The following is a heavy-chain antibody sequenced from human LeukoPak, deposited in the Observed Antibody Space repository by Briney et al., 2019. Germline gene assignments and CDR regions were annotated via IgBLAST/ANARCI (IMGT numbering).Heavy chain of an antibody. CDR2: IKQDGSEK. D-gene: IGHD3-22*01. CDR3: ARADSSGYYYAIDY. Sequence: RGSLRLSCAASGFTFSSDWMGWVRQAKGKGLEWVANIKQDGSEKYYVDSVKGRFTISRENAKNSLYLQMNSLRAEDTAVYYCARADSSGYYYAIDYWGQGTLATVSS. J-gene: IGHJ4*02. CDR1: GFTFSSDW. V-gene: IGHV3-7*01.